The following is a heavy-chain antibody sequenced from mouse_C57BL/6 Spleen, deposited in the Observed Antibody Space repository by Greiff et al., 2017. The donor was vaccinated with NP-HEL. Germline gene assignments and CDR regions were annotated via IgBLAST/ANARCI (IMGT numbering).Heavy chain of an antibody. CDR3: ARGSSRGCAY. D-gene: IGHD3-1*01. V-gene: IGHV1-69*01. J-gene: IGHJ3*01. CDR1: GYTFTSYW. Sequence: QVQLQQPGAELVMPGASVKLSCKASGYTFTSYWMHWVKQRPGQGLEWIGEIDPSDSYTNYNQKFKGKSTLTVDKSSSTAYMQLSSLTSEDSAVYYCARGSSRGCAYWGQGTLVTVSA. CDR2: IDPSDSYT.